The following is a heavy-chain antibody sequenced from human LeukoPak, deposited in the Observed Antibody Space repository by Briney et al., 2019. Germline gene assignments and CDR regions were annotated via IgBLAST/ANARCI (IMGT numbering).Heavy chain of an antibody. CDR3: AKGGGYSYGQYYFDY. J-gene: IGHJ4*02. V-gene: IGHV3-23*01. CDR1: GFTFSSYA. D-gene: IGHD5-18*01. Sequence: TGGSLRLSCAASGFTFSSYAMSWVRQAPGKGLEWVSAISGSGGSTYYADSVKGRFPISRDNSKNTLYLQMNSLRAEDTAVYYCAKGGGYSYGQYYFDYWGQGTLVTVSS. CDR2: ISGSGGST.